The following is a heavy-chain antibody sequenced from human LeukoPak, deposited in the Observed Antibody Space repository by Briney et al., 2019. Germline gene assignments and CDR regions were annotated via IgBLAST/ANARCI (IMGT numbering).Heavy chain of an antibody. Sequence: PGGSLRLSCAASGFTFSSYSMNWVRQAPGKGLEWVSSISSSSSYIYYADSVKGRFTISRDNAKNSLYLQMNSLRAEDTAVYYCAGDPEYYYDSSGYYYSAFDIWGQGTMVTVSS. CDR3: AGDPEYYYDSSGYYYSAFDI. J-gene: IGHJ3*02. CDR1: GFTFSSYS. CDR2: ISSSSSYI. V-gene: IGHV3-21*01. D-gene: IGHD3-22*01.